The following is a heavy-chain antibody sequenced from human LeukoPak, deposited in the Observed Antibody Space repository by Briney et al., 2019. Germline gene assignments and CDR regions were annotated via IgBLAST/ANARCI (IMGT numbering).Heavy chain of an antibody. CDR3: AKDLYSSSWPRRGAFDI. J-gene: IGHJ3*02. CDR1: GFTFDDYA. D-gene: IGHD6-13*01. CDR2: ISWNSGSI. V-gene: IGHV3-9*03. Sequence: GRSLRLSCAASGFTFDDYAMHWVRQAPGKGLEWVSGISWNSGSIGYADSVKGRFTISRDNAKNSLYLQMNSLRAEDMALYYCAKDLYSSSWPRRGAFDIWGQGTMVTVSS.